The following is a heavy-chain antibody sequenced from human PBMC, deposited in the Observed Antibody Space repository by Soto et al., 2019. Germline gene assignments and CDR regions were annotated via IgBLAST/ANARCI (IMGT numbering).Heavy chain of an antibody. CDR2: ISHSGST. CDR1: GGSISSAAYY. V-gene: IGHV4-31*03. J-gene: IGHJ5*02. Sequence: SETLSLTFTVSGGSISSAAYYWSWIRQHPGKGLEWIGYISHSGSTYYNPSLKSRVIISVDTSKNQFSLSLTSVTAEDTAVCYCAKDRNYYGSGASNWFDPWAREPWSPSPQ. D-gene: IGHD3-10*01. CDR3: AKDRNYYGSGASNWFDP.